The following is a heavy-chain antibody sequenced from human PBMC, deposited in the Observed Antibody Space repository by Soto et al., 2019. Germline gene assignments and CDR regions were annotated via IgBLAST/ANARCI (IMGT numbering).Heavy chain of an antibody. CDR2: ISAYNGNT. CDR3: ARSDYVSWSYYNEYYDYLDV. CDR1: GYTFTSYG. V-gene: IGHV1-18*01. Sequence: ASVKVSCKASGYTFTSYGISWVRQAPGQGLEWMGWISAYNGNTNYAQKLQGRVTMTTDTSTSTAYMELRSLRSEDTAVYYCARSDYVSWSYYNEYYDYLDVWGKGTTVTVSS. J-gene: IGHJ6*03. D-gene: IGHD3-10*01.